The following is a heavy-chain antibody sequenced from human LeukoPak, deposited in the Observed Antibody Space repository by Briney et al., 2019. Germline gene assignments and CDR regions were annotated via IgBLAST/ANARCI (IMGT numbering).Heavy chain of an antibody. J-gene: IGHJ4*02. CDR3: ARTWLRHFDY. CDR1: GGSVSSDIYY. D-gene: IGHD5-12*01. CDR2: IYYSGST. V-gene: IGHV4-31*03. Sequence: SQTLSLTCTVSGGSVSSDIYYWSWIRQHPGKGLEWIGYIYYSGSTYYNPSLKSRVTISVDTSKNQFSLKLNSVTAADTAVYYCARTWLRHFDYWGQGTLVTVSS.